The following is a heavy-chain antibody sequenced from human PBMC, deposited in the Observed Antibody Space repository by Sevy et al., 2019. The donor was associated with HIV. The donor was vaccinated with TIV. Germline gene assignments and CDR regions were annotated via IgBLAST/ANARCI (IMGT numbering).Heavy chain of an antibody. D-gene: IGHD5-18*01. V-gene: IGHV3-23*01. Sequence: GGSLRLSCAASGFTFSNFAMGWVRQAPGKGLDWISVISGTGDYKYYADSVKGRFTISRDTSKNTLSLQMNSLRAEDTAIFYCAKKMGGGSGMAFLVDYWGQGTLVTVSS. J-gene: IGHJ4*02. CDR1: GFTFSNFA. CDR2: ISGTGDYK. CDR3: AKKMGGGSGMAFLVDY.